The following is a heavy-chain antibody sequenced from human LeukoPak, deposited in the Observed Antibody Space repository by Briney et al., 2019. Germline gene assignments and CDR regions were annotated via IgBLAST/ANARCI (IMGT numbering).Heavy chain of an antibody. D-gene: IGHD6-13*01. CDR1: GGSITSYY. CDR3: ACGVAAAGWLYFDY. CDR2: IYSSGTT. J-gene: IGHJ4*02. Sequence: SETLSLTCTVSGGSITSYYWSWLRQPAGKGLEWIGRIYSSGTTNYNPSFKSRVTMSIDTTQFSLKLSSVTAADTAVYFCACGVAAAGWLYFDYWGQGSLVTVSS. V-gene: IGHV4-4*07.